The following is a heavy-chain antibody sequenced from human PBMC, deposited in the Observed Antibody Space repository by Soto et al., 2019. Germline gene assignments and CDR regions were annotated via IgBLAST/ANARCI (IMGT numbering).Heavy chain of an antibody. CDR3: ARDFLYDILSGYYPRYGMDV. CDR2: IYHSGST. CDR1: GGSISSSNW. V-gene: IGHV4-4*02. J-gene: IGHJ6*02. D-gene: IGHD3-9*01. Sequence: SETLSLTCAVSGGSISSSNWWSWVRQPPGKGLEWIGEIYHSGSTNYNPSLKSRVTISVDKSKNQFSLKLSSVTAADTAVYYCARDFLYDILSGYYPRYGMDVWGQGTTVTVSS.